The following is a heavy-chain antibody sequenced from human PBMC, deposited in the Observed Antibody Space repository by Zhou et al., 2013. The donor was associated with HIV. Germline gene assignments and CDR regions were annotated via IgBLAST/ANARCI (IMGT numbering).Heavy chain of an antibody. D-gene: IGHD6-13*01. CDR2: IIPILGIA. CDR1: GGTFSSYA. V-gene: IGHV1-69*04. CDR3: ARERIAAAGSGDWYFDL. J-gene: IGHJ2*01. Sequence: QVQLVQSGAEVKKPGSSVKVSCKASGGTFSSYAISWVRQAPGQGLEWMGRIIPILGIANYAQKFQGRVTITADKSTSTAYMELSSLRSEDTAVYYCARERIAAAGSGDWYFDLWGRGTLVTVSS.